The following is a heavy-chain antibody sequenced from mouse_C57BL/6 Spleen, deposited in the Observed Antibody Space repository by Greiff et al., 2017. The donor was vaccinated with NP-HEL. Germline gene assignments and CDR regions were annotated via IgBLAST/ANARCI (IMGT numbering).Heavy chain of an antibody. J-gene: IGHJ2*01. CDR3: ALLRREGFDY. Sequence: EVQLQQSGAELVRPGASVKLSCTASGFNIKDYYMHWVKQRPEQGLEWIGRIDPEDGDTEYAPKFQGKATITADTSSNTAYLQLSSLTSEDTAIYYCALLRREGFDYWGQGTTLTVSS. CDR1: GFNIKDYY. CDR2: IDPEDGDT. V-gene: IGHV14-1*01. D-gene: IGHD1-1*01.